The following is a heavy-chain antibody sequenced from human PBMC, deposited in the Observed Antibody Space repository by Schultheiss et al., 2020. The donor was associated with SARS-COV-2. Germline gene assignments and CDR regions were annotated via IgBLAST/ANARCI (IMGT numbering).Heavy chain of an antibody. D-gene: IGHD5-12*01. J-gene: IGHJ4*02. CDR3: ARGRGYRGGHFDY. CDR1: GGSFSGYY. CDR2: IYYSGST. V-gene: IGHV4-59*01. Sequence: SETLSLTCAVYGGSFSGYYWSWIRQPPGKGLEWIGYIYYSGSTNYNPSLKSRVTISVDTSKNQFSLKLSSVTAADTAVYYCARGRGYRGGHFDYWGQGTLVTVSS.